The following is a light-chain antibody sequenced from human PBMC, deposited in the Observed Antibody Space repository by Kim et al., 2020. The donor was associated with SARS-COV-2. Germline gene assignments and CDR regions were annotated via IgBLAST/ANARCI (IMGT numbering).Light chain of an antibody. J-gene: IGLJ3*02. CDR2: DVS. Sequence: GQSITSSCTGTSSDVGGYNYVSWYQQHPGKAPKIMIYDVSNRPSGVSNRFSGSKSGNTASLTISGLQAEDEADYYCSSYTSSSTWVFGGGTKLTVL. CDR1: SSDVGGYNY. CDR3: SSYTSSSTWV. V-gene: IGLV2-14*03.